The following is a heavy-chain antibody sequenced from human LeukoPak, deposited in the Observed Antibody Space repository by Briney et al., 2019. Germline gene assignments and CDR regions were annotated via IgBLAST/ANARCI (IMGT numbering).Heavy chain of an antibody. D-gene: IGHD5-18*01. CDR1: GFTFSSYW. CDR2: INSDGSST. CDR3: ARGAAMEPFDY. J-gene: IGHJ4*02. V-gene: IGHV3-74*01. Sequence: GGPLRLSCAASGFTFSSYWMHWVRQAPGKGLVWVSRINSDGSSTSYADSVKGRFTISRDNAKNTLYLQMNSLRAEDTAVYYCARGAAMEPFDYWGQGTLVTVSS.